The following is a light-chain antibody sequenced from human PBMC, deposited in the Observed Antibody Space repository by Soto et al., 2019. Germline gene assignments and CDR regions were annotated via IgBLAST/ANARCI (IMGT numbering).Light chain of an antibody. CDR1: SSNIGAGYY. J-gene: IGLJ1*01. Sequence: QSVLTPPPSVSGAPGQRVTISCTGSSSNIGAGYYVHWVQQLPGTAPKLLIYGNNLRPSGVPDRFSASKSGTSASLDITGLQAEDEADFYCQSYDSSLSAHVFGTGTKVTV. CDR3: QSYDSSLSAHV. CDR2: GNN. V-gene: IGLV1-40*01.